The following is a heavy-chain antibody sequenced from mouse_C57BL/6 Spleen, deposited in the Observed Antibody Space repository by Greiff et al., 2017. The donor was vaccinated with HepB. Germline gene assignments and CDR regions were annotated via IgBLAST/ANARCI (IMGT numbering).Heavy chain of an antibody. CDR3: AGLRRDFDY. V-gene: IGHV1-82*01. D-gene: IGHD1-2*01. CDR1: GNAFSSSW. Sequence: QVQLKESGPELVKPGASVKISCKASGNAFSSSWMNWVKQRPGKGLEWIGRIYPGDGDTNYNGKFKGKATLTADNSSSTAYMQLSSLTSEDSAVYFCAGLRRDFDYCGQGTTLTVSS. CDR2: IYPGDGDT. J-gene: IGHJ2*01.